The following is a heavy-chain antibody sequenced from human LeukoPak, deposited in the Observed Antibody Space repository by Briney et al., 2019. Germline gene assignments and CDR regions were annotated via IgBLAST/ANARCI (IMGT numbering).Heavy chain of an antibody. V-gene: IGHV1-18*01. J-gene: IGHJ3*02. Sequence: ASVKVSCKASGYTFTSYGISWVRQAPGQGLEWMGWISAYNGNTNYAQKLQGRVTMTTDTSTSTAYMELRSLRSDDTAVYYCARDLPVRFLEWSLPIDAFDIWGQGTMVTASS. D-gene: IGHD3-3*01. CDR2: ISAYNGNT. CDR1: GYTFTSYG. CDR3: ARDLPVRFLEWSLPIDAFDI.